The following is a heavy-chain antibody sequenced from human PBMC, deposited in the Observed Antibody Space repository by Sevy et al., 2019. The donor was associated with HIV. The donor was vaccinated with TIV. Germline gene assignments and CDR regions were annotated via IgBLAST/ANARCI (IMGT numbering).Heavy chain of an antibody. CDR1: GYTFTSYY. Sequence: ASVKVSCKASGYTFTSYYMHWVRQAPGQGLEWMGIINPSGGSTSYAQKFQGRGTMTRDTSTSTVYVELSSLRSEDTAVYYCARDQVSRYYDFWSGYTQRYYYYYGMDVWGQGTTVTVSS. CDR3: ARDQVSRYYDFWSGYTQRYYYYYGMDV. D-gene: IGHD3-3*01. J-gene: IGHJ6*02. V-gene: IGHV1-46*01. CDR2: INPSGGST.